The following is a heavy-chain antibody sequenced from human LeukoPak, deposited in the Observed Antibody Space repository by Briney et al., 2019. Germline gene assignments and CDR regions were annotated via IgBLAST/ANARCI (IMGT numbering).Heavy chain of an antibody. CDR3: AREDDILTGCIDY. CDR1: GYTFTGYY. D-gene: IGHD3-9*01. V-gene: IGHV1-2*06. J-gene: IGHJ4*02. CDR2: INPNSGGT. Sequence: ASVKVSCKASGYTFTGYYMHWVRQAPGQGIEWLGRINPNSGGTNYAQKFQGRVTMTRDTSISTACMELSRLRSDDTAVYYCAREDDILTGCIDYWGQGTLVTVSS.